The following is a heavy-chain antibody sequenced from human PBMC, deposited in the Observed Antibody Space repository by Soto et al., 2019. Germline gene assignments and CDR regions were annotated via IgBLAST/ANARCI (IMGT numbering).Heavy chain of an antibody. Sequence: PSETLSLTCTVTGDSINNRSYYWGWIRQPPGKGLEWIGSIYYGGSTYNNPSLKSRVSTSVDTSKNQFSLKLRSVTAADTALYYCARQRTSVVTQAYFDSWGQGSLVTVSS. D-gene: IGHD2-21*02. CDR3: ARQRTSVVTQAYFDS. J-gene: IGHJ4*02. CDR2: IYYGGST. V-gene: IGHV4-39*01. CDR1: GDSINNRSYY.